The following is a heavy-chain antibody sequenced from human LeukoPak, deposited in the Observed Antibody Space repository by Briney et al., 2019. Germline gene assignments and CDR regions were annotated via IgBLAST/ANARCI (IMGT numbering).Heavy chain of an antibody. CDR3: ARNVYNFDY. D-gene: IGHD3-10*02. Sequence: PGGSLRLSCAASGXXFXSYEMXWXXXAPGXGLXWVLYISSSGSTIFYADSVQGRFNISRDNAQNSLYLQMSSLRAEDTAVYYCARNVYNFDYWGQGTLVTVSS. J-gene: IGHJ4*02. V-gene: IGHV3-48*03. CDR2: ISSSGSTI. CDR1: GXXFXSYE.